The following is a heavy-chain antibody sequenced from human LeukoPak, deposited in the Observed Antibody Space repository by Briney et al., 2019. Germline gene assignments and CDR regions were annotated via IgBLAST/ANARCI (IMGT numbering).Heavy chain of an antibody. CDR1: GFTVSSNY. CDR2: IYSGGST. V-gene: IGHV3-66*01. D-gene: IGHD3-22*01. J-gene: IGHJ6*03. Sequence: GGSLRLSCAASGFTVSSNYMSWVRQAPGKGLEWVSVIYSGGSTYYADSVKGRFTISRDNSKNTLYLQMNSLRAEDTAVYYCARGLSSGYYYYYYMDVWGKGTTVTISS. CDR3: ARGLSSGYYYYYYMDV.